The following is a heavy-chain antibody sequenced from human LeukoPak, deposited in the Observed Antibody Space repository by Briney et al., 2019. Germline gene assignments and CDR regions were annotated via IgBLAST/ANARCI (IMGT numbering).Heavy chain of an antibody. D-gene: IGHD3-10*01. J-gene: IGHJ6*03. Sequence: GGSLRLSCAAAGFTFSSYWLHWVGQAPGKGRVWVARINTDGGSTSYADSVKGRVAISRENGRNTLCLQITSLTAEDTAVYYCAKAMGYYYYMDVWGKGPTVTVSS. CDR1: GFTFSSYW. CDR2: INTDGGST. CDR3: AKAMGYYYYMDV. V-gene: IGHV3-74*01.